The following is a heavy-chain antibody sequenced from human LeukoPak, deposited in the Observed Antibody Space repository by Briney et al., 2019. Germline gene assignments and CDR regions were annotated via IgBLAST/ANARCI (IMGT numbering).Heavy chain of an antibody. D-gene: IGHD3-3*01. CDR3: ATSPSRFWVGCMDV. Sequence: ASVKVSCKVPGHTLAEPSMHWVRQAPGKGLEWLGGFDPEKGETVYAQNFQGRVTMTEDVSTDTAYLELSSLRSEDTAVYYCATSPSRFWVGCMDVWGTGTTVTVSS. CDR1: GHTLAEPS. V-gene: IGHV1-24*01. J-gene: IGHJ6*03. CDR2: FDPEKGET.